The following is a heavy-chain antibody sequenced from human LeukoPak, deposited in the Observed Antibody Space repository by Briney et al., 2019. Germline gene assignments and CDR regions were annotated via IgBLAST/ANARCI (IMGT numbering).Heavy chain of an antibody. V-gene: IGHV3-20*04. CDR1: GFTFDDYG. D-gene: IGHD1-26*01. J-gene: IGHJ3*02. CDR3: ARSSGSSGLDAFDI. Sequence: TGGSLRLSCAASGFTFDDYGMSWVRQAPGKGPEWVSGINWNGGSTGYADSVKGRFTISRDNAKNSLYLQMNSLRAEDTALYYCARSSGSSGLDAFDIWGQGTMVTVSS. CDR2: INWNGGST.